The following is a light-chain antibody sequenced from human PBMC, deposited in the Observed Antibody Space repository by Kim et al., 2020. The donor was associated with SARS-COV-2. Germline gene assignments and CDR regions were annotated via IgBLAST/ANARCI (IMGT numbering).Light chain of an antibody. CDR3: QRYNSAPWT. CDR2: AAS. CDR1: QGISNN. V-gene: IGKV1-27*01. J-gene: IGKJ1*01. Sequence: AAVGDKVTITCRASQGISNNLAWYQHKPGKAPKLLIYAASALQSEVPSRFSGSGSGTEFTLTISSLQPEDVATVYCQRYNSAPWTFGQGTRVEIK.